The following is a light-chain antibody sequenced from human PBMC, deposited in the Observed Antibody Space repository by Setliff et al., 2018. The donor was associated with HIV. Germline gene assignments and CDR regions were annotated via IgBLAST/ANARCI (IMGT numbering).Light chain of an antibody. CDR2: DVS. CDR1: SSDVGGCNY. J-gene: IGLJ1*01. V-gene: IGLV2-11*01. CDR3: CSYAGSYTYV. Sequence: QSVLTQPRSVSGSPGQSVTFSCTGTSSDVGGCNYVSWYQQHPGKAPKMMIYDVSTRPSGVPDRFSGSKSGNTASLTISGLQTEDEADYYCCSYAGSYTYVFGTGTKSPS.